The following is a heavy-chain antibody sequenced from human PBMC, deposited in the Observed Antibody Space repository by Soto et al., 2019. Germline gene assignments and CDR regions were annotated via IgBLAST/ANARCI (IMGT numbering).Heavy chain of an antibody. J-gene: IGHJ4*02. Sequence: GGSLRLSCAASGFTFSSFWMSWVRQAPGKGLEWVANIKHDGTEKNYVDSVKGRFTISRDNAQNSLYLQMNSLRAEDTALYYCARVPNDWEYYDYWGQGTLVTVS. CDR2: IKHDGTEK. CDR1: GFTFSSFW. V-gene: IGHV3-7*01. CDR3: ARVPNDWEYYDY. D-gene: IGHD1-1*01.